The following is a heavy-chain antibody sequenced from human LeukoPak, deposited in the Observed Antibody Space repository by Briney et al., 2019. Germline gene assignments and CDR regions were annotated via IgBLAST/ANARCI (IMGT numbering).Heavy chain of an antibody. V-gene: IGHV3-21*01. CDR2: ISSSSSYI. CDR3: ARDGAVTNGRYFDY. J-gene: IGHJ4*02. Sequence: GGSLRLSCVDSGFTFSTYSMNWVRHAPGKGLEWVSSISSSSSYIYYGDSVKGRFTISRDNAKNSLYLQMNSLRAEDTAVYYCARDGAVTNGRYFDYWGQGTLVTVSS. D-gene: IGHD4-17*01. CDR1: GFTFSTYS.